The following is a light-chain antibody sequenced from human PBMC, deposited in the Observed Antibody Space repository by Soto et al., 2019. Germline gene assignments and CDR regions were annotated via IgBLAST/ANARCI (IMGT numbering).Light chain of an antibody. J-gene: IGKJ1*01. CDR1: QNIGRS. V-gene: IGKV1-39*01. CDR3: QQSYSTPRT. CDR2: AAS. Sequence: IQMTQLPSSLSASVRVRATTTCRASQNIGRSLAWYQQKQGKAPKLLIYAASSLQSGVPSRFSGSGSGTDLTITISSLQPEDCETYYCQQSYSTPRTFGQGTKVDIK.